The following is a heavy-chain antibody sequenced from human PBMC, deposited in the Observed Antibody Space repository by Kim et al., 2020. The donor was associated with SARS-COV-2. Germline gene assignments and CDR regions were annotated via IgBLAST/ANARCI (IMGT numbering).Heavy chain of an antibody. Sequence: SQTLSLTCAISGDSVSSNSAAWNWIRQSPSRGLEWLGRTYYRSKWYNDYAVSVKSRITINPDTSKNQFSLQLNSVTPEDTAVYYCARGWWQQLGHIHWFDPWGQGTLVTVSS. CDR3: ARGWWQQLGHIHWFDP. D-gene: IGHD6-13*01. CDR2: TYYRSKWYN. CDR1: GDSVSSNSAA. J-gene: IGHJ5*02. V-gene: IGHV6-1*01.